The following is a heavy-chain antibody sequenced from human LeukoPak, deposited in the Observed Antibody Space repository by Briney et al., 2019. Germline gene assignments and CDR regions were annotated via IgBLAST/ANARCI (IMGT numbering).Heavy chain of an antibody. J-gene: IGHJ4*02. CDR1: GYTFTSYG. Sequence: ASVKVSCKASGYTFTSYGISWVRQAPGQGLEWIGWISAYNGNTNYAQKIQGRVTMTTDTSTSTAYMELRSLRSDDTAVYYCARAGSILTGSLVFDLGGQGTLVTVSS. V-gene: IGHV1-18*04. D-gene: IGHD3-9*01. CDR2: ISAYNGNT. CDR3: ARAGSILTGSLVFDL.